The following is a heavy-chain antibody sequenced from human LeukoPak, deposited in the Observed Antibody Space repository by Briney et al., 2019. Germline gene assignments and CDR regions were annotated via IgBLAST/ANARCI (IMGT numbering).Heavy chain of an antibody. D-gene: IGHD2-15*01. V-gene: IGHV4-61*02. Sequence: PSETLSLTCTVSGGSLSSGNYYWSWIRQPAGKGLEWIGRIYTSGSTNYNPSLKSRVTISVDTSKNQFSLKLSSVTAADTAVYYCARDEWGYYAFEYCGQGTLVTVSS. CDR3: ARDEWGYYAFEY. CDR2: IYTSGST. J-gene: IGHJ4*02. CDR1: GGSLSSGNYY.